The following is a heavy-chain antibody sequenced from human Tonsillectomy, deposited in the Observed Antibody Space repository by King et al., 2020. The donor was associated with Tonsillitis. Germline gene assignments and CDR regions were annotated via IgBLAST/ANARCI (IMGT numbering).Heavy chain of an antibody. J-gene: IGHJ4*02. CDR1: GFTFRSYW. CDR2: IKQDGSEI. D-gene: IGHD3-16*01. CDR3: ARELRVSY. Sequence: VQLVESGGGLVQPGGSPRLSCVVSGFTFRSYWMTWVRQSPGKGLEWVASIKQDGSEIYYVDSVKGRFTISRDNAKNSLFLQMNSLRVEDTAVYYCARELRVSYWGQGTLVTVSS. V-gene: IGHV3-7*03.